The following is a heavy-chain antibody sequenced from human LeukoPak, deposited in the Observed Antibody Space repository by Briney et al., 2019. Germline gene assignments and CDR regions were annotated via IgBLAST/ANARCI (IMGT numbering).Heavy chain of an antibody. CDR1: GYTFTSYG. Sequence: GASVKVSCKASGYTFTSYGIRWVRQAPGQGLEWMGWISAYNGNTNYAQKLQGRVTMTTDTSTSTAYMELRSLRSDDTAVYYCASFISSWYYFDYWGQGTLVTVSS. CDR3: ASFISSWYYFDY. V-gene: IGHV1-18*01. J-gene: IGHJ4*02. CDR2: ISAYNGNT. D-gene: IGHD6-13*01.